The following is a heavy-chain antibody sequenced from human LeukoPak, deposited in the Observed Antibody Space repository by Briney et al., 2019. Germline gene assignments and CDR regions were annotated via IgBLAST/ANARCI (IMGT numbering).Heavy chain of an antibody. CDR2: IWYDGSNK. CDR3: ARRDWEGPLDY. CDR1: GFTVSSYG. J-gene: IGHJ4*02. V-gene: IGHV3-33*01. D-gene: IGHD1-26*01. Sequence: GGSRRLSCAASGFTVSSYGMHWVRQAPGKGLEWVAVIWYDGSNKYYADSVKGRFTISRDNSKNTLYLQMNSLRAEDTAVYYCARRDWEGPLDYWGQGTLVTVSS.